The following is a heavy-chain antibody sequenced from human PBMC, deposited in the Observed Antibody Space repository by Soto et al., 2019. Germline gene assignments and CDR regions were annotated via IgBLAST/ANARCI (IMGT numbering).Heavy chain of an antibody. CDR2: IIPLLGIA. Sequence: QVQLVQSGAEVKKPGSSVKVSCKASGGTFSSYTISWVRQSPGQGLEWMGRIIPLLGIANYAQKFQGRVTTTADKSTSTAYMELSSLRSEETAVYYCARAYCSGGSCYGYFDYWGQGTLVTVSS. J-gene: IGHJ4*02. V-gene: IGHV1-69*02. CDR3: ARAYCSGGSCYGYFDY. CDR1: GGTFSSYT. D-gene: IGHD2-15*01.